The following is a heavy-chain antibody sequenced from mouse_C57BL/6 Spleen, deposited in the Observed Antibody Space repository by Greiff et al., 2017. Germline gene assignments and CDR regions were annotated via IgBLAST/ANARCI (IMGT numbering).Heavy chain of an antibody. CDR1: GFNFTDYD. CDR3: TRDGASGFAY. Sequence: QVQLQQSGAELVRPGASVTLSCTASGFNFTDYDMHWVKQTPVHGLEWIGAIDPETGGTTYTQKFKGKAIMTADKSSNTAYMELRSLTSEDSAVYYCTRDGASGFAYWGQGTLVTVSA. CDR2: IDPETGGT. V-gene: IGHV1-15*01. D-gene: IGHD1-1*01. J-gene: IGHJ3*01.